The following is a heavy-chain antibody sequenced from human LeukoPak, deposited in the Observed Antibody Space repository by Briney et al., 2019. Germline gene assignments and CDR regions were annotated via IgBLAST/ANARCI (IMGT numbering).Heavy chain of an antibody. CDR1: GGSISSSNW. Sequence: SETLSLTCAVSGGSISSSNWWSWVRQPPGKGPEWIGEIYHSGSTNYNPSLKSRVTISVDTSKNQFSLRLRSVTAADTAVYYCARVTGYMIEDYFDYWGQGTLVTVSS. CDR2: IYHSGST. V-gene: IGHV4-4*02. D-gene: IGHD3-22*01. J-gene: IGHJ4*02. CDR3: ARVTGYMIEDYFDY.